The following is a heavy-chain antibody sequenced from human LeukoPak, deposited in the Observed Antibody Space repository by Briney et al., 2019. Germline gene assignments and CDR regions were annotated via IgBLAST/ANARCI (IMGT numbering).Heavy chain of an antibody. CDR2: IRSKAYGGTT. Sequence: GGSLRLSCTASGFTFGDYAMSWVRQAPGKGLEWVGFIRSKAYGGTTEYAASVKGRSTISRDDSKSIAYLQMNSLKTEDTAVYYCTKPTGDAFDIWGQGTMVTVSS. CDR1: GFTFGDYA. D-gene: IGHD1-14*01. CDR3: TKPTGDAFDI. V-gene: IGHV3-49*04. J-gene: IGHJ3*02.